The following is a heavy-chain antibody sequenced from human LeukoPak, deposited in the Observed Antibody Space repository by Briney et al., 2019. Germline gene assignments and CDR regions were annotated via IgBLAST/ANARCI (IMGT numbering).Heavy chain of an antibody. Sequence: GAPVKVSCKASGYTFTSYAMNWVRQAPGQGLEWMGWINTNTGNPTYAQGFTGRFVFSLDTSVSTAYLQISSLKAEDTAVYYCARSRGDGYNEWLDPWGQGTLVTVSS. CDR1: GYTFTSYA. D-gene: IGHD5-24*01. J-gene: IGHJ5*02. CDR2: INTNTGNP. CDR3: ARSRGDGYNEWLDP. V-gene: IGHV7-4-1*02.